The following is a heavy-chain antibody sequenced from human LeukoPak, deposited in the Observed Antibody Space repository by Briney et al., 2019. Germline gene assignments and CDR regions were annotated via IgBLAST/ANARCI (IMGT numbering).Heavy chain of an antibody. D-gene: IGHD2-2*01. V-gene: IGHV4-39*01. CDR3: ARHAGSVVVDPEFDY. CDR2: IYYSGST. J-gene: IGHJ4*02. CDR1: GGSISSSSYY. Sequence: SETLSLTCTVSGGSISSSSYYWGWIRQPPGKGLEWIGSIYYSGSTYYNPSLKSRVTISVDTSKNQFSLKLSSVTAADTAVYHCARHAGSVVVDPEFDYWGQGTLVTVSS.